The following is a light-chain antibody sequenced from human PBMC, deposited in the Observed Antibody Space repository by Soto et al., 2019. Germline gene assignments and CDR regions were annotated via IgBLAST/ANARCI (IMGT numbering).Light chain of an antibody. CDR2: AAS. CDR3: QQSYSTPRT. V-gene: IGKV1-39*01. Sequence: DIQMPQYPSSLSASVGDRVTITCRASQSISSYLNWYQQKPGKAPKLLIYAASSLQSGVPSRFSGSGSGTDFTLTISSLQPEDFATYYCQQSYSTPRTFGQGTKVDI. J-gene: IGKJ1*01. CDR1: QSISSY.